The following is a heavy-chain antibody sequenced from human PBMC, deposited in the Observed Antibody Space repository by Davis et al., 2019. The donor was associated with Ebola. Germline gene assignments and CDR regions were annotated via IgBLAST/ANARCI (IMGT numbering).Heavy chain of an antibody. Sequence: MPSETLSLTCTVSGDFISSGDYFWTWIRQPPGKGLEWIGYIYYSGSTYYNPSLKSRVTISVDTSKNQFSLKLSSVTAADTAVYYCARARVGISYWFDPWGQGTLVTVSS. D-gene: IGHD2-21*01. CDR3: ARARVGISYWFDP. V-gene: IGHV4-30-4*01. J-gene: IGHJ5*02. CDR2: IYYSGST. CDR1: GDFISSGDYF.